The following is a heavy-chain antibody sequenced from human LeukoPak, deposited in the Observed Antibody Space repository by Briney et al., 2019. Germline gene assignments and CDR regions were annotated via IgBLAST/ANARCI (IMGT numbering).Heavy chain of an antibody. J-gene: IGHJ4*02. CDR3: TRDRQGSGIYSTDY. V-gene: IGHV3-7*01. CDR1: GFTFSNFW. Sequence: PGGSLRLSCAASGFTFSNFWMSWVRQVPGERLEWVANIKQDGSEIHYVDSVKGRFTISRDNAQNSLYLHMHSLRAEDTAVYYCTRDRQGSGIYSTDYWGRGTLVTVSS. CDR2: IKQDGSEI. D-gene: IGHD3-10*01.